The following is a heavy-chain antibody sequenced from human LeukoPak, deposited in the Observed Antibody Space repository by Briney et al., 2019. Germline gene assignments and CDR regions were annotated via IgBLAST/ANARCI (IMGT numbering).Heavy chain of an antibody. CDR2: IIPILGIA. CDR3: ARDSDQLELPEELYYYYHGMGV. Sequence: SVKVSFKASGGTFSSYAISWVRQAPGQGLEWMGRIIPILGIANYAQKFQGRVTITADKSTSTAYMELSSLRSEDTAVYYCARDSDQLELPEELYYYYHGMGVWGQGTTVTVSS. CDR1: GGTFSSYA. D-gene: IGHD1-7*01. J-gene: IGHJ6*02. V-gene: IGHV1-69*04.